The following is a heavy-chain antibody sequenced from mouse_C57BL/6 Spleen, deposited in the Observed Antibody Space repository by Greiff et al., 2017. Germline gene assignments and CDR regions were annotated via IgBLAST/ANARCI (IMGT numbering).Heavy chain of an antibody. J-gene: IGHJ4*01. CDR1: GYAFTNYL. CDR3: ARLEDYDGYAMDY. D-gene: IGHD2-4*01. V-gene: IGHV1-54*01. CDR2: INPGSGGT. Sequence: QVQLQQSGAELVRPGTSVKVSCKASGYAFTNYLLEWVKQRPGQGLEWIGVINPGSGGTNYNEKFKGKATLTADKSSSTAYMQLSSLTSEDSAVYFCARLEDYDGYAMDYWGQGTSVTVSS.